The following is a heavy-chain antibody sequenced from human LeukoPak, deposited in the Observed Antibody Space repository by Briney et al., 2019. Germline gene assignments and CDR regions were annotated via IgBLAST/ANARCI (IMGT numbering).Heavy chain of an antibody. Sequence: SAKVSCKASGGTFSSYAISWVRQAPGQGLEWMGRIIPIFGTANYAQKFQGRVTITTDESTSTAYMELSSLRSEDTAVYYCAVANYYGSGSYPPDFDYWGQGTLVTVSS. CDR1: GGTFSSYA. CDR3: AVANYYGSGSYPPDFDY. D-gene: IGHD3-10*01. CDR2: IIPIFGTA. J-gene: IGHJ4*02. V-gene: IGHV1-69*05.